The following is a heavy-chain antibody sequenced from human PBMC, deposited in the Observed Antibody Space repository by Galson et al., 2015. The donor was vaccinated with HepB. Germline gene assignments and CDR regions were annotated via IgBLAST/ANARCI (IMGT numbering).Heavy chain of an antibody. CDR1: GYTFTNYW. V-gene: IGHV5-51*01. D-gene: IGHD6-6*01. J-gene: IGHJ4*02. CDR2: IYPGDSGT. CDR3: ARHVRSSSRSLDY. Sequence: QSGAEVKKPGESLKISCKGSGYTFTNYWIGWVRQMPGKGLEWMGIIYPGDSGTRYSPSFQGQVTISADKSISTAYLQWSSLKASDTAMYYCARHVRSSSRSLDYWGQGTPVTVSS.